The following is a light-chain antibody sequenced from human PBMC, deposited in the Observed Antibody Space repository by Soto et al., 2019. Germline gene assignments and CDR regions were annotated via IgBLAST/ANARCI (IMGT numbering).Light chain of an antibody. V-gene: IGLV2-14*01. J-gene: IGLJ1*01. CDR2: DVS. Sequence: QSALTQPASVSGSPGLSIAISCTGTSSDVGGYNSVSWYQQHTGQAPKLMIYDVSNRPSGVSNRFSGSKSGNTASLTISGLQAEDEGDYYCSSYTTGGSYVFGTGTKLTVL. CDR1: SSDVGGYNS. CDR3: SSYTTGGSYV.